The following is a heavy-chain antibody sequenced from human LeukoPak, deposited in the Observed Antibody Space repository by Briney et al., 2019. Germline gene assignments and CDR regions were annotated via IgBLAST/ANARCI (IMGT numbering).Heavy chain of an antibody. CDR1: GFTFSNYW. V-gene: IGHV3-7*04. CDR3: ARDRPSGWYLQYYFNY. CDR2: IKPDGSEK. Sequence: GGSLRLSCVVSGFTFSNYWMSWVRQAPGKGLEWVANIKPDGSEKNYVDSVKGRFTISRDNAKNTLYLQMNSLRAEDTAVYYCARDRPSGWYLQYYFNYWGQGNLVTVSS. D-gene: IGHD6-19*01. J-gene: IGHJ4*02.